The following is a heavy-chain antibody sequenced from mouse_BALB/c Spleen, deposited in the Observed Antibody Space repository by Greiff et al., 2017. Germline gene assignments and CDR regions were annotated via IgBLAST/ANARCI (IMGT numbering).Heavy chain of an antibody. CDR1: GYSITSDYA. CDR2: ISYSGST. J-gene: IGHJ4*01. V-gene: IGHV3-2*02. D-gene: IGHD2-14*01. Sequence: EVQGVESGPGLVKPSQSLSLTCTVTGYSITSDYAWNWIRQFPGNKLEWMGYISYSGSTSYNPSLKSRISITRDTSKNQFFLQLNSVTTEDTATYYCARRYAYYAMDYWGQGTSVTVSS. CDR3: ARRYAYYAMDY.